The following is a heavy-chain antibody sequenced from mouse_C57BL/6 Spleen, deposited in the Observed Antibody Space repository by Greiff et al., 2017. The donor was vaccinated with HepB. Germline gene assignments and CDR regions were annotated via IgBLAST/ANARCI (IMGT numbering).Heavy chain of an antibody. J-gene: IGHJ2*01. V-gene: IGHV1-64*01. D-gene: IGHD1-1*01. CDR2: IHPNSGST. Sequence: VQLQQPGAELVKPGASVKLSCKASGYTFTSYWMHWVKQRPGQGLEWIGMIHPNSGSTNYNEKFKSKATLTVDKSSSTAYMQLSSLTSEDSAVYYCARSPDYYGSSYNPFDYWGQGTTLTVSS. CDR3: ARSPDYYGSSYNPFDY. CDR1: GYTFTSYW.